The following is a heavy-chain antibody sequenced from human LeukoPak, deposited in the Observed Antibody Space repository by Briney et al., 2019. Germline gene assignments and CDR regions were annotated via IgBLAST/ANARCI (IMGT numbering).Heavy chain of an antibody. Sequence: GGSLRLSCATSGFTFSHYGMHWVRQAPGGGLEWVAVIWSDGSNRFYADSVKGRFTISRDNSQKTVYLHMNILRAEDTALYYCAKDAERGLDYSNSLQYWGRGTLVTVSS. D-gene: IGHD4-11*01. V-gene: IGHV3-33*06. J-gene: IGHJ4*02. CDR2: IWSDGSNR. CDR3: AKDAERGLDYSNSLQY. CDR1: GFTFSHYG.